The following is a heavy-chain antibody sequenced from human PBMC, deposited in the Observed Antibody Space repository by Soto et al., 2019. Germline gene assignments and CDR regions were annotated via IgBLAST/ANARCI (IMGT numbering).Heavy chain of an antibody. CDR2: VNPILSMS. J-gene: IGHJ4*02. Sequence: QVQLVQSGAEVKRPGSSVKVSCKASGATFNFYSINWVRQAPGLGLEWMGRVNPILSMSNYAQRFQGRVTMTADKSTSTAYMELSGLRSEDTAIYYCATSYGSGYRAFDFWGQGALASVSS. D-gene: IGHD3-10*01. CDR1: GATFNFYS. CDR3: ATSYGSGYRAFDF. V-gene: IGHV1-69*04.